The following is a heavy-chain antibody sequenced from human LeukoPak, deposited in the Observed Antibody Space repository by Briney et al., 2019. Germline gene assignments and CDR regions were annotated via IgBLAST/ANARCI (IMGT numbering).Heavy chain of an antibody. CDR2: ISGSGGST. CDR1: GFTFSSYA. V-gene: IGHV3-23*01. Sequence: PGGSLRLSCAASGFTFSSYAMSWVRQAPGKGLEWVSAISGSGGSTCYADSVKGRFTISRDNAKNSLYLQMNSLRAEDTAVYYCARDCVVATCMNRRPTNYFDYWGQGTLVTVSS. D-gene: IGHD5-12*01. CDR3: ARDCVVATCMNRRPTNYFDY. J-gene: IGHJ4*02.